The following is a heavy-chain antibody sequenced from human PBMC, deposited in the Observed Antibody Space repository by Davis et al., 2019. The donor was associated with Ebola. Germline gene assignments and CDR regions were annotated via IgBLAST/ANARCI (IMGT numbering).Heavy chain of an antibody. CDR1: GGSISSYY. CDR3: AKFNWFGELAPGYGMDV. D-gene: IGHD3-10*01. V-gene: IGHV4-59*08. J-gene: IGHJ6*04. Sequence: MPSETLSLTCAVSGGSISSYYWSWIRQPPGKGLEWIGYIYYSGSTNYNPSLKSRVTISVDTSKNQFSLKLSSVTAADTAVYYCAKFNWFGELAPGYGMDVWGKGTTVTVSS. CDR2: IYYSGST.